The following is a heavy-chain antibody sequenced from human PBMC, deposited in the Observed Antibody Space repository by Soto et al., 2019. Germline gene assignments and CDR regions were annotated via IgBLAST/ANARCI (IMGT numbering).Heavy chain of an antibody. CDR2: IDPTGGIR. J-gene: IGHJ6*02. CDR1: GYTFTSHY. Sequence: ASVKVSCKASGYTFTSHYMHWVRQAPGQGLEWMGTIDPTGGIRNYAQRFQGRLTMTRDTSTSTVYMELSSLTSEDTAVYYCARDIVVVTAAYYYYGMDVWGQGTTVTVSS. CDR3: ARDIVVVTAAYYYYGMDV. D-gene: IGHD2-21*02. V-gene: IGHV1-46*01.